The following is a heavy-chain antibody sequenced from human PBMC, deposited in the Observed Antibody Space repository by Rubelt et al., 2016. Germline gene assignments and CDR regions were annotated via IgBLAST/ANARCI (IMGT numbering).Heavy chain of an antibody. D-gene: IGHD3-22*01. CDR3: ARYYYDSRGIPVLYYFDY. Sequence: RQAPGKGLEWMGGFDPEDGETIYAQKLQGRVTMTTDTSTSTAYMELRSLRSDDTAVYYCARYYYDSRGIPVLYYFDYWGQGTLVTVSS. J-gene: IGHJ4*02. V-gene: IGHV1-24*01. CDR2: FDPEDGET.